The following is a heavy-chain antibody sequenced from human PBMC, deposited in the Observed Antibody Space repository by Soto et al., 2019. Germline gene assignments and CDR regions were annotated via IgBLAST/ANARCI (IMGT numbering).Heavy chain of an antibody. CDR3: ARAQLELHWFDP. V-gene: IGHV1-3*01. CDR2: INAGNGNT. J-gene: IGHJ5*02. CDR1: GYTFTSYA. Sequence: ASVKVSCKASGYTFTSYAMHWVRQAPGQRLEWMGWINAGNGNTKYSQKFQGRVTITRDTSASTAYMELSSLRSEDTAVYYCARAQLELHWFDPWGQGTLVTVSS. D-gene: IGHD1-7*01.